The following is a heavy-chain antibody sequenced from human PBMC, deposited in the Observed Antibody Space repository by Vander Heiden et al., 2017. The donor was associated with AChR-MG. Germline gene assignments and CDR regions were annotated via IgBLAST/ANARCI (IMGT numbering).Heavy chain of an antibody. Sequence: QVQLVQSGGEVKKPGASVKVSCRTSGYTFTTYGISWVRQSPGQGLEWMGWTSNNGKTNYPRKFQGRVTITSDTNTDTAYLELRSLRSDDTAIYFCARERPPYPTNPTAFDYWGQGTLVVVSS. CDR1: GYTFTTYG. D-gene: IGHD2-2*01. CDR3: ARERPPYPTNPTAFDY. CDR2: TSNNGKT. J-gene: IGHJ4*02. V-gene: IGHV1-18*01.